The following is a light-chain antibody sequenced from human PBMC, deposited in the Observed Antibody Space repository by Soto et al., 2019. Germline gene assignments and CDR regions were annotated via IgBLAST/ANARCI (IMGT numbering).Light chain of an antibody. J-gene: IGLJ1*01. Sequence: SRSNVGGGYDVHWYQQLPGKAPKLLISGSTNRPSGIPDRFSGSKSGTSASLAITGLQAEDEADYYCQSYDSRLTTYVFGTGTRSPS. CDR2: GST. CDR3: QSYDSRLTTYV. CDR1: RSNVGGGYD. V-gene: IGLV1-40*01.